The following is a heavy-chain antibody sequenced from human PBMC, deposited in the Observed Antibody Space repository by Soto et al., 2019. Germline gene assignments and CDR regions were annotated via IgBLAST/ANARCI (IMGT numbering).Heavy chain of an antibody. Sequence: SETLSLTCAVYCGSFSGYYWGWVRQPPGKGVEWIGEINHSGSTNYNPSLKSRVTISVDTSKNQFSLKLSSVTAADTAVYYCARSKVVATIRYGPYYYYYGMDVWGQGTTVTVSS. D-gene: IGHD5-12*01. J-gene: IGHJ6*02. CDR2: INHSGST. V-gene: IGHV4-34*01. CDR3: ARSKVVATIRYGPYYYYYGMDV. CDR1: CGSFSGYY.